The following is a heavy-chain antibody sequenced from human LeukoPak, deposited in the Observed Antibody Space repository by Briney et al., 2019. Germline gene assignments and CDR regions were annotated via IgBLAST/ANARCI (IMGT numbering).Heavy chain of an antibody. Sequence: GGSLRLSCAASGFTFSSYGMHWVRQAPGKGLEWVAFIRYDGSNKYYADSVKGRFTISRDNSKNTLDLQMNSLRAEDTAVYYCARGLFWSGYYPLDYWGQGTLVTVSS. CDR2: IRYDGSNK. D-gene: IGHD3-3*01. CDR1: GFTFSSYG. CDR3: ARGLFWSGYYPLDY. J-gene: IGHJ4*02. V-gene: IGHV3-30*02.